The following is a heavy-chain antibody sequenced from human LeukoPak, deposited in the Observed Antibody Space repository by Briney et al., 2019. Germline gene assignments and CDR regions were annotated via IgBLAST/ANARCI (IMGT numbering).Heavy chain of an antibody. Sequence: ASVKVSCKASGYTFTSYGISWVRQAPGQGLEWMGWISAYNGNTNYAQKLQGRVTMTTDTSTSTAYMELRSLRSDDTAVHYCARDRCSSTSCYREAPVNNWFDPWGQGTLVTVSS. D-gene: IGHD2-2*01. CDR3: ARDRCSSTSCYREAPVNNWFDP. CDR2: ISAYNGNT. CDR1: GYTFTSYG. V-gene: IGHV1-18*04. J-gene: IGHJ5*02.